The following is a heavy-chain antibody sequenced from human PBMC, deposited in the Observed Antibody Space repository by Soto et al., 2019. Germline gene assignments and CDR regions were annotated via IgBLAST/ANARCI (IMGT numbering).Heavy chain of an antibody. CDR3: ARAYLRWDNWLDP. J-gene: IGHJ5*02. D-gene: IGHD4-17*01. CDR1: GFTLSNYV. Sequence: AGGSLRLSCAASGFTLSNYVMNWVRQAPGKGLEWVSSISSSSSYIYYADSVKGRFTISRDNAKNSLYLQMNSLRAEDTAVYYCARAYLRWDNWLDPWGQGTLVTVSS. CDR2: ISSSSSYI. V-gene: IGHV3-21*01.